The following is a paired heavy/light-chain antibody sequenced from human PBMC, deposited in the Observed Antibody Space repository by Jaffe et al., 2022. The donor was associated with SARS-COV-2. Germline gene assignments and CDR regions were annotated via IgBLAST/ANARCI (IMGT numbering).Heavy chain of an antibody. D-gene: IGHD6-13*01. CDR3: ARGSAYSSPQDS. Sequence: VQLVESGGGLVQPGGTLRLSCAVYGFTLSDYYIDWVRQVPGKGLEWVGRSKNRANSYITEYAASVQGRFTISRDDSKNSLYLQMSSLKTEDTAVYYCARGSAYSSPQDSWGQGTLVTVSP. J-gene: IGHJ4*02. CDR1: GFTLSDYY. CDR2: SKNRANSYIT. V-gene: IGHV3-72*01.
Light chain of an antibody. Sequence: DIQMTQSPSTLSASVGDRVTITCRASQSIGDWVAWYQQKPGNAPNLLISRASTLESGVPFRFSGSGSGTEFTLTISSLQPDDFATYYCQQYNYFWTFGQGTKVEIK. V-gene: IGKV1-5*03. CDR2: RAS. CDR1: QSIGDW. J-gene: IGKJ1*01. CDR3: QQYNYFWT.